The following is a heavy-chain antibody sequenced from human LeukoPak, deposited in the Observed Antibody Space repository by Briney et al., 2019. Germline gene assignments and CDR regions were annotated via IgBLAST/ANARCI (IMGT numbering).Heavy chain of an antibody. J-gene: IGHJ3*02. D-gene: IGHD5/OR15-5a*01. Sequence: GSPVTLLCGAWGLTYRSYGMQWVRQAPGKGVEGGAIIWYDGTNNYYADSVKGRFTISRDNSKNTLYLQMNSLRAEDTAVYYCARSKGSTINAFDIWGQGAMVTVSS. V-gene: IGHV3-33*01. CDR3: ARSKGSTINAFDI. CDR1: GLTYRSYG. CDR2: IWYDGTNN.